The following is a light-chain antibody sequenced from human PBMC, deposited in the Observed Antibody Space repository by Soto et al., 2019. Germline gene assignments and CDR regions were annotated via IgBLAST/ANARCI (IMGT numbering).Light chain of an antibody. CDR2: GAS. CDR1: ESISISY. V-gene: IGKV3-20*01. CDR3: QQFTGSPHT. Sequence: EIVLTQSPGTLSLSPGERATLSCRASESISISYLAWYQQQPGQAPRLLISGASSRATGIPDRFSVSGSGTDFTLTINRLEPEDFAVYYCQQFTGSPHTFGQGTKLEIK. J-gene: IGKJ2*01.